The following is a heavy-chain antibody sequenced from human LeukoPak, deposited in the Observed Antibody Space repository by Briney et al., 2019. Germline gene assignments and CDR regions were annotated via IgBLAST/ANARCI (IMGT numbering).Heavy chain of an antibody. CDR2: ISYDGSNK. D-gene: IGHD5-18*01. CDR1: GFTFSSYA. J-gene: IGHJ4*02. V-gene: IGHV3-30-3*01. Sequence: PGRSLRRSCAASGFTFSSYAMHWVRQAPGKGLEWVAVISYDGSNKYYADSVKGRFTISRDNSKNTLYLQMNSLRAEDTAVYYCARDERGYSSPIDYWGQGTLVTVSS. CDR3: ARDERGYSSPIDY.